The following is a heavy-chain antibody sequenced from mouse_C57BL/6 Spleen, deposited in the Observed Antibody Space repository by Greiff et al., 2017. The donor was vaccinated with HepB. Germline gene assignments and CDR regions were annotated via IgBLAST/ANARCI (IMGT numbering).Heavy chain of an antibody. CDR2: IYPGSGST. CDR3: ARLDGSSSAWFAY. CDR1: GYTFTSYW. V-gene: IGHV1-55*01. Sequence: QVQLQQPGAELVKPGASVKMSCKASGYTFTSYWITWVKQRPGQGLEWIGDIYPGSGSTNYNEKFKSKATLTVDTSSSTAYMQLSSLTSEDSAVYYCARLDGSSSAWFAYWGQGTLVTVSA. J-gene: IGHJ3*01. D-gene: IGHD1-1*01.